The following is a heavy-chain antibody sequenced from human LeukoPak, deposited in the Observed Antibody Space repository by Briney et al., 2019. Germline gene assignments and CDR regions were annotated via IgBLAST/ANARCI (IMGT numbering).Heavy chain of an antibody. CDR2: INHSGST. CDR3: ATVPSHSGYDGGWFDP. Sequence: NTSETLSLTCAVYGGSFSGYYWSWIRQPPGKGLEWIGEINHSGSTNYNPSLKSRVTISVDTSKNQFSLKLSSVTAADTAVYYCATVPSHSGYDGGWFDPWGQGTLVTVSS. CDR1: GGSFSGYY. J-gene: IGHJ5*02. V-gene: IGHV4-34*01. D-gene: IGHD5-12*01.